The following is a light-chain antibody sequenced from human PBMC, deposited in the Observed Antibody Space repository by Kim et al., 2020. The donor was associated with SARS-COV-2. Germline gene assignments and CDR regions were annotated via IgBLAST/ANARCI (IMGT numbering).Light chain of an antibody. V-gene: IGKV3-15*01. CDR1: QTINNK. CDR3: QQSNDWPPLT. CDR2: DAT. Sequence: YQGERASLYCRASQTINNKLVWYQQKPGQAPRLLNYDATTRATGVPARFIGSGSETDCTLTISSLQSEDFAVYYCQQSNDWPPLTFGQGTKVDIK. J-gene: IGKJ1*01.